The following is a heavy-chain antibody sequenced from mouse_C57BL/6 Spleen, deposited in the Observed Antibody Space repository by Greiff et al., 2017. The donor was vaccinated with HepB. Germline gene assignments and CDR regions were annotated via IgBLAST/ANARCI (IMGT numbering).Heavy chain of an antibody. V-gene: IGHV5-16*01. Sequence: EVMLVESEGGLVQPGSSMKLSCTASGFTFSDYYMAWVRQVPEKGLEWVANINYDGSSTYYLDSLKSRFIISRDNAKNILYLQMSSLKSEDTATYYCARVKRYFDDWGKGTTLTVSS. CDR2: INYDGSST. J-gene: IGHJ2*01. CDR3: ARVKRYFDD. CDR1: GFTFSDYY.